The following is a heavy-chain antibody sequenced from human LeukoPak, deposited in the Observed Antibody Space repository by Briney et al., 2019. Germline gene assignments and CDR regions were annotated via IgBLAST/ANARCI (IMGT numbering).Heavy chain of an antibody. J-gene: IGHJ4*02. CDR1: GYTLTELS. Sequence: ASVKVSCKVSGYTLTELSMHWVRQAPGKGLEWMGGFDPEDGETIYAQKFQGRVTMTEDTSTDTAYMELSSLRSEDTAVYYCARQAISWASFDYWGQGTLVTVSS. CDR2: FDPEDGET. CDR3: ARQAISWASFDY. D-gene: IGHD1-26*01. V-gene: IGHV1-24*01.